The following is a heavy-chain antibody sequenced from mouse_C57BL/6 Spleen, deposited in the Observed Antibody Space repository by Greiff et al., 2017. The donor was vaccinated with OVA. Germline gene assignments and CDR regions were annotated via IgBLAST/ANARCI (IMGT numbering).Heavy chain of an antibody. CDR3: TRSDGYYDSMDY. CDR1: GYTFTSYW. J-gene: IGHJ4*01. Sequence: EVQLQQSGTVLARPGASVKMSCKTSGYTFTSYWMHWVKQRPGQGLEWIGAIYPGNSDTSYNQKFKGKAKLTAVTSASTASMELSSLTNEDTAVYYCTRSDGYYDSMDYWGQGTSVTVSS. V-gene: IGHV1-5*01. CDR2: IYPGNSDT. D-gene: IGHD2-3*01.